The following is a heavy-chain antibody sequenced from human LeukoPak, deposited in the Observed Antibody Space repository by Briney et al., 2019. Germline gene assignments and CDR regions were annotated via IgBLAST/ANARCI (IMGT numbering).Heavy chain of an antibody. Sequence: GGSLRLSCAASGFTFRTYGMNWVRQAPGKGLEWVSVISGSGSTYYADSVKGRFTISRDDSKNTLYLQMNSLRAEDTAVYYCAKDLTYGEYAGGDAFDIWGQGTMVTVSS. J-gene: IGHJ3*02. D-gene: IGHD4-17*01. CDR3: AKDLTYGEYAGGDAFDI. V-gene: IGHV3-23*01. CDR2: ISGSGST. CDR1: GFTFRTYG.